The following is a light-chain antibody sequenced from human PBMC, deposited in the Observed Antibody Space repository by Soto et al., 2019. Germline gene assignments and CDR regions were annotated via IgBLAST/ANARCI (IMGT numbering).Light chain of an antibody. Sequence: DIQMTQSPSSLSASVGDRVTVTCRAGQSISRYLNWYQQRPGKAPNLLIYSASSLQTGVPSTFSGSGSATDFTLTITYLQPEDFATYYGQQSYNGPFTFGPGTKVDL. V-gene: IGKV1-39*01. CDR3: QQSYNGPFT. J-gene: IGKJ3*01. CDR1: QSISRY. CDR2: SAS.